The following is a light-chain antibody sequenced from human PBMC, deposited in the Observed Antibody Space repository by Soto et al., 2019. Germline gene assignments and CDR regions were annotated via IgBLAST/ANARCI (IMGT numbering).Light chain of an antibody. J-gene: IGLJ1*01. Sequence: QSVLTQLPSVFGAPGQRVTISCTGSSSNIGAGYDVHWYQQLPGTAPKLLIYGNSNRPSGVPDRISGSKSGTSASLAITGLQAEDEADYYCQSYDNSLSGYVFGTGAKVTVL. CDR3: QSYDNSLSGYV. CDR1: SSNIGAGYD. CDR2: GNS. V-gene: IGLV1-40*01.